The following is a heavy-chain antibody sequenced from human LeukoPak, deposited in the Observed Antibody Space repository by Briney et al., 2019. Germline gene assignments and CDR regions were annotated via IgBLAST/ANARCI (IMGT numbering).Heavy chain of an antibody. CDR2: INPNSGGT. Sequence: ASVKVSCKASEYTFTGYYMHWVRQAPGQGLEWMGWINPNSGGTNYAQKFQGRVTMTRNTSISTAYLELTSLRSEDTAVYYCARHLQLVPIPAHWGQGTLVTVSS. CDR3: ARHLQLVPIPAH. D-gene: IGHD6-13*01. V-gene: IGHV1-2*02. J-gene: IGHJ4*02. CDR1: EYTFTGYY.